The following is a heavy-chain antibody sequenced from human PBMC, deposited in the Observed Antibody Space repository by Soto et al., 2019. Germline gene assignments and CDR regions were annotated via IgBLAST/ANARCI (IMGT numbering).Heavy chain of an antibody. D-gene: IGHD3-9*01. CDR1: GGSFSGYY. V-gene: IGHV4-34*01. Sequence: SETLSLTCAVYGGSFSGYYWSWIRQPPGKGLEWIGEINHSGSTNYNPSLKSRVTISVDTSTDTAYMELSSLRSEDTAVYYCATVRYFDWSFFDYWGQGTLVTVSS. J-gene: IGHJ4*02. CDR3: ATVRYFDWSFFDY. CDR2: INHSGST.